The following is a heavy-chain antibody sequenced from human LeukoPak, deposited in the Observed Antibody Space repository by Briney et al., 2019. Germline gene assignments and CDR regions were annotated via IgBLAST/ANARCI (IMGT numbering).Heavy chain of an antibody. D-gene: IGHD6-19*01. CDR1: GFTFSSYA. V-gene: IGHV3-23*01. J-gene: IGHJ6*02. CDR2: ISGSGGST. CDR3: AKAIAVAQTVYYGMDV. Sequence: GGSLRLPCAASGFTFSSYAMSWVRQAPGKGLEWVSAISGSGGSTYYADSVKGRFTISRDNSKNTLYLQMNSLRAEDTAVYYCAKAIAVAQTVYYGMDVWGQGTTVTVSS.